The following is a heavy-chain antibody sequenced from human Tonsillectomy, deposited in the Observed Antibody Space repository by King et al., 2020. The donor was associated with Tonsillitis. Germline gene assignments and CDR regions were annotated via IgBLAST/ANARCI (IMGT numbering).Heavy chain of an antibody. V-gene: IGHV3-30*18. J-gene: IGHJ4*02. CDR2: ISYDGHHK. D-gene: IGHD2-15*01. CDR3: AKDNGYCRGATCPDSFDY. CDR1: GFTFSRYG. Sequence: VQLVESGGGVVQPGRSLRLSCAASGFTFSRYGMHWVRQAPGKGLEWVTLISYDGHHKYYADSVKGRFTISRDNSKNTLYLQMNSLRAEDAAVYYCAKDNGYCRGATCPDSFDYWGQGTLVTVSS.